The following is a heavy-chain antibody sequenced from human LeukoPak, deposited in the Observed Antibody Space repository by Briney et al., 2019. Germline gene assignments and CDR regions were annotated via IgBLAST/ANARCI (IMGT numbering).Heavy chain of an antibody. CDR1: GYSLSSGFF. J-gene: IGHJ4*02. CDR2: FSHRGGS. V-gene: IGHV4-38-2*02. D-gene: IGHD5-24*01. Sequence: SETLSLTCTVSGYSLSSGFFCDWIRQSPGKGLEWSGSFSHRGGSYHNPSLKSRVTISVDTSKNQFSLKLLSVTAADTAVYYCARDRRLQSVGYWGQGTLVTVSS. CDR3: ARDRRLQSVGY.